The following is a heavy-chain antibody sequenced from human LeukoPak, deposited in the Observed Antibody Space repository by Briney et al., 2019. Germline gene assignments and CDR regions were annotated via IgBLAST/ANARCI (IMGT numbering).Heavy chain of an antibody. J-gene: IGHJ6*02. CDR2: IFPGDSDT. CDR3: ARLIAARRMDV. Sequence: GESLKISCKGSGYRFTTYWMGWVRQMPGKGLEWMGIIFPGDSDTRYSPSFQGQVTISADKSIGTAYLQWSSLEASDTAMYYCARLIAARRMDVWGQGTTVTVSS. V-gene: IGHV5-51*01. CDR1: GYRFTTYW. D-gene: IGHD6-6*01.